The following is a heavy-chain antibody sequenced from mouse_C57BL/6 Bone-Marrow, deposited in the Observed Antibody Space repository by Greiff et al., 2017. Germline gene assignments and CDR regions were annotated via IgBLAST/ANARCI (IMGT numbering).Heavy chain of an antibody. CDR2: IYPRSGNT. D-gene: IGHD2-4*01. Sequence: LEESGAELARPGASVKLSCKASGYTFTSYGISWVKQRTGQGLEWIGEIYPRSGNTYYNEKFKGKATLTADKSSSTAYMELRSLTSEDSAVYFCARRFYYDSSWFAYWGQGTLVTVSA. V-gene: IGHV1-81*01. CDR1: GYTFTSYG. CDR3: ARRFYYDSSWFAY. J-gene: IGHJ3*01.